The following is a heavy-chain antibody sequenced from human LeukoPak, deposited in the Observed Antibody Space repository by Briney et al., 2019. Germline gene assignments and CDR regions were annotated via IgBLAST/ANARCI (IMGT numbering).Heavy chain of an antibody. J-gene: IGHJ4*02. CDR3: ARDKFVGTQGAGLFDY. V-gene: IGHV1-2*02. CDR1: GYTFTAYC. D-gene: IGHD3-16*01. CDR2: INPNSGGT. Sequence: ASVKVSCKASGYTFTAYCMYWVRQAPGQGLECMGWINPNSGGTSYAQKFQGRVTMTRDTSISTAYMELRSLRSDDTAVYYCARDKFVGTQGAGLFDYWGQGTLVTVSS.